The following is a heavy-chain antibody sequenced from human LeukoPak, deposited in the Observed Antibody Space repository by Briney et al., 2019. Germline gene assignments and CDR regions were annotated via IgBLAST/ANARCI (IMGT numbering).Heavy chain of an antibody. CDR1: GSTFTRYD. D-gene: IGHD2-8*01. V-gene: IGHV1-8*01. CDR3: ARGHYCTNGVCYLHYFDY. Sequence: ASVKVSCEASGSTFTRYDINWVRQATGQGLEWMGWMNPKSGHTSYAQKFQGRVTMTRNTSVSTAYMELSSLTSEDTAVYYCARGHYCTNGVCYLHYFDYWGQGTLVTVSS. CDR2: MNPKSGHT. J-gene: IGHJ4*02.